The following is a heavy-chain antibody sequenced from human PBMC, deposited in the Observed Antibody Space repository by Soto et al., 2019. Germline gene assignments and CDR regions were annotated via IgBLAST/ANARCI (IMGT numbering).Heavy chain of an antibody. CDR2: IYQSGTT. CDR3: ATIRFFGVVDY. J-gene: IGHJ4*02. Sequence: QVQLQESGPGLVKPSGTLSLTCTVSGASISGSKWWSWIRQPPGKGLEWIGEIYQSGTTNYNPSLKSRVTISVDKSKNQFSLKLNSVTAADTAMYYCATIRFFGVVDYWGQGTLVTVSS. V-gene: IGHV4-4*02. D-gene: IGHD3-3*01. CDR1: GASISGSKW.